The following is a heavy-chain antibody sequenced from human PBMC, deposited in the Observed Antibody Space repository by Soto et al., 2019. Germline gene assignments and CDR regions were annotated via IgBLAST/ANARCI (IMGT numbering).Heavy chain of an antibody. J-gene: IGHJ4*02. Sequence: QVQLQESGPGLVKPSETLSLTCTVSGASISNYYWSWIRQPPGKELEWIGYVYYSGSTNYNPSLKSRXXIXAXXSKNQFSLKLSSVTAAATAMYYCASSHFTAALFDSWGQGTLVTVSS. CDR3: ASSHFTAALFDS. CDR1: GASISNYY. V-gene: IGHV4-59*12. D-gene: IGHD2-8*02. CDR2: VYYSGST.